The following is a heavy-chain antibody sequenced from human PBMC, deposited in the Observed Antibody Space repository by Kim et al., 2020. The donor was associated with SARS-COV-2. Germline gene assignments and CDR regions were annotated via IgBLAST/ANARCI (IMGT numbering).Heavy chain of an antibody. J-gene: IGHJ6*02. D-gene: IGHD3-10*01. CDR2: ISYDGSNK. V-gene: IGHV3-33*05. CDR3: ARDLYGSTHYYGMDV. Sequence: GGSLRLSCAASGFTFSSYGMHWVRQAPGKGLEWVAVISYDGSNKYYADSVKGRFTISRDNSKNTLYLQMNSLRAEDTAVYYCARDLYGSTHYYGMDVWGQGTTVTVSS. CDR1: GFTFSSYG.